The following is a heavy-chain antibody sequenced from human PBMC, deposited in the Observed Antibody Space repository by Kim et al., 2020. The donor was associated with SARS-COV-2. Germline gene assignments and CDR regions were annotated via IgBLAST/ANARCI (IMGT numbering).Heavy chain of an antibody. CDR3: ARKSETNAGHY. J-gene: IGHJ4*02. Sequence: GGSLRLSCVASGFIFSDSQMSWIRQAPGKGLEWVSLITPTATTVYYADSVKGRFAVSRDNAKNSLFLQMTSLRAEDTAVYYCARKSETNAGHYWGQGILVTGSP. CDR1: GFIFSDSQ. V-gene: IGHV3-11*01. D-gene: IGHD2-8*01. CDR2: ITPTATTV.